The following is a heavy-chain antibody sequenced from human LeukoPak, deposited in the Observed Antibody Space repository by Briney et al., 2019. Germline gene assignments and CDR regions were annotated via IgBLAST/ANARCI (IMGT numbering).Heavy chain of an antibody. CDR3: ARRDHNVVPEPYDAFDI. Sequence: SETLSLTCTVSGGSISIGSYYWSWIRQPAGKGLEWIGRIYTSGSTNYNPSLKSRVTISVDTSKNQFSLKLSSVTAADTAVYYCARRDHNVVPEPYDAFDIWGQGTMVTVSS. CDR2: IYTSGST. CDR1: GGSISIGSYY. V-gene: IGHV4-61*02. D-gene: IGHD2-15*01. J-gene: IGHJ3*02.